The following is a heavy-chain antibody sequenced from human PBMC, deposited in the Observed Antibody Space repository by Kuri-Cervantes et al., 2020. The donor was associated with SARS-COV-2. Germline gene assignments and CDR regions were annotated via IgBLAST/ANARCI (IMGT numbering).Heavy chain of an antibody. CDR3: ARCSGITGTDFYYYYGMDV. V-gene: IGHV3-13*05. D-gene: IGHD1-7*01. CDR1: GFTFSSYD. CDR2: IGTAGDP. Sequence: GGSLRLSCAASGFTFSSYDMHWVRQATGKGLEWVSAIGTAGDPYYPGSVKGRFTISRENAKNSLYLQMNSLRAEDTAVYYCARCSGITGTDFYYYYGMDVWGQGTTVTVSS. J-gene: IGHJ6*02.